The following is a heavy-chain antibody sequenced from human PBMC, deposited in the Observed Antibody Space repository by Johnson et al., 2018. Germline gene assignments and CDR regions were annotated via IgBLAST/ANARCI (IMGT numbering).Heavy chain of an antibody. V-gene: IGHV4-59*01. Sequence: QVQLQESGPGLVKPSETLSLTCTVSGGSISTYYWSWIRQPPGQGLEWLGYIYYSGSLNYNPSLKSRVTISVDTSKNPFSLKLSSVTAADPAAYYCARTNGRGIGYYSYMDVWGKGTTVTVSS. CDR2: IYYSGSL. CDR3: ARTNGRGIGYYSYMDV. D-gene: IGHD3-10*01. CDR1: GGSISTYY. J-gene: IGHJ6*03.